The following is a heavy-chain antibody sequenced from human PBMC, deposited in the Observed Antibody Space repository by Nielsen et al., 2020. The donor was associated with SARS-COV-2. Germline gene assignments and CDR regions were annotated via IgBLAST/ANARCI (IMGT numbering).Heavy chain of an antibody. CDR3: ARDLSTGVTPDTFDI. CDR2: ISSSSSYI. CDR1: GFTFSSYS. J-gene: IGHJ3*02. D-gene: IGHD4-23*01. Sequence: GGSLRLSCAASGFTFSSYSMNWVCQAPGKGLEWVSSISSSSSYIYYADSVKGRFTISRDNAKNSLYLQMNSLRAEDTAVYYCARDLSTGVTPDTFDIWGQGTMVTVSS. V-gene: IGHV3-21*01.